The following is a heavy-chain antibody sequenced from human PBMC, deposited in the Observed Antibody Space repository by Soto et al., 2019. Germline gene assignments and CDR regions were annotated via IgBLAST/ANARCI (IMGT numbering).Heavy chain of an antibody. Sequence: GGSLILSCAASGFTFSSYAMSWVRQAPGKGLEWVSAISGSGGSTYYADSVKGRFTISRDNSKNTLYLQMNSLRAEDTAVYYCAKPVLRFLESYYYFDYWGQGTLVTVSS. D-gene: IGHD3-3*01. V-gene: IGHV3-23*01. CDR2: ISGSGGST. CDR3: AKPVLRFLESYYYFDY. J-gene: IGHJ4*02. CDR1: GFTFSSYA.